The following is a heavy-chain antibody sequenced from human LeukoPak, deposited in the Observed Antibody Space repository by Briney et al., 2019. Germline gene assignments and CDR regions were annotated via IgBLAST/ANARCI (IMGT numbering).Heavy chain of an antibody. V-gene: IGHV3-15*01. CDR3: TTGTTGPLGG. CDR2: IKSKTDGGTA. J-gene: IGHJ4*02. CDR1: GFIFNNAW. Sequence: GGSLRLSCAVSGFIFNNAWMSWVRQAPGKGLEWVGRIKSKTDGGTADYTTPVKGRFTISRDDSESTVYLQMNSLTTEDTAVYYCTTGTTGPLGGWGQGTLVTVSS. D-gene: IGHD1-1*01.